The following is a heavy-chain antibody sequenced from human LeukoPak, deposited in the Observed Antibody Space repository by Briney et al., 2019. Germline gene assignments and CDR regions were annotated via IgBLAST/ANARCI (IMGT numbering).Heavy chain of an antibody. J-gene: IGHJ5*02. Sequence: GGSLRLSCAASGFTFSSYAMSWVRQAPGRGLEWVSSISSSSSYIYYADSVKGRFTISRDNAKNSLFLQMNSLRAEDTAVYYCARTSDDFWSGYPNWFDPWGQGTLVTVSS. CDR3: ARTSDDFWSGYPNWFDP. CDR2: ISSSSSYI. D-gene: IGHD3-3*01. V-gene: IGHV3-21*01. CDR1: GFTFSSYA.